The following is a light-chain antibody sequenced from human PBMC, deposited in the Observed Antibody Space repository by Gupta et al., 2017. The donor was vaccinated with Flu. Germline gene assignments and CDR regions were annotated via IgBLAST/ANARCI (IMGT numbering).Light chain of an antibody. CDR1: SLRKTY. Sequence: SSALPQDPAVSVALGKTVRITCQGDSLRKTYSSWYQQKPGQAPVLVIYAKNIRPSGSPDRFSGSSSGNTASLTITGAQAEDEDDYYCNSRYSTDSNQVVFGGGTKLTVL. CDR2: AKN. J-gene: IGLJ2*01. V-gene: IGLV3-19*01. CDR3: NSRYSTDSNQVV.